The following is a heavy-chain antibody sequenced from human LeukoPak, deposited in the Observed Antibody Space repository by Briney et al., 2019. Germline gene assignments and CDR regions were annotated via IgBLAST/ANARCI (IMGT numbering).Heavy chain of an antibody. CDR1: GFTFSSYW. CDR3: ARARARDGYNPTFDY. Sequence: GGSLRLSCAASGFTFSSYWMHWVRRAPGKGLVWVSRINSDGSSTSYADSVKGRFTISRDNAKNTLYLQMNSLRAEDTAVYYCARARARDGYNPTFDYWGQGTLSPSPQ. D-gene: IGHD5-24*01. J-gene: IGHJ4*02. V-gene: IGHV3-74*01. CDR2: INSDGSST.